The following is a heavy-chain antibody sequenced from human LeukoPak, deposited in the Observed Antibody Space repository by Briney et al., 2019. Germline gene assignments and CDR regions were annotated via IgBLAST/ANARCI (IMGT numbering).Heavy chain of an antibody. D-gene: IGHD3-22*01. J-gene: IGHJ4*02. CDR1: GGTFSSYA. CDR3: ASHYYDSSGYPY. V-gene: IGHV1-69*13. CDR2: IIPIFGTA. Sequence: GASVKVSCKASGGTFSSYAISWVRQAPGQGFEWMGGIIPIFGTANYAQKFQGRVTITADESTSTAYMELSSLRSEDTAVYYCASHYYDSSGYPYWGQGTLVTVSS.